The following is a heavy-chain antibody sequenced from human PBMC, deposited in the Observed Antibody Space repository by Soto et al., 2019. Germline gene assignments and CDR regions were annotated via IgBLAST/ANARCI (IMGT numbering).Heavy chain of an antibody. CDR2: ISYDGTNK. J-gene: IGHJ4*02. V-gene: IGHV3-30*18. CDR1: GLTFTSFG. Sequence: PGGSLRLSCAASGLTFTSFGIHWVRQAPGKGLEWVAHISYDGTNKHYADSVKGRLTISRDNSKNTLYLQMNSLTPEDTALYYCAKDSYYHDSSGYYIFDFWGQGTLVTVSS. CDR3: AKDSYYHDSSGYYIFDF. D-gene: IGHD3-22*01.